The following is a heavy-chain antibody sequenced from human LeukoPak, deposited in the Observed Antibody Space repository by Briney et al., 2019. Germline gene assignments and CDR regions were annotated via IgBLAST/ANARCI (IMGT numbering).Heavy chain of an antibody. CDR2: ISSSSSYI. J-gene: IGHJ6*02. V-gene: IGHV3-21*01. D-gene: IGHD2-2*01. Sequence: KPGGSLRLSCAASGFTFSSYSMNWVRQAAGKGLEWVSSISSSSSYIYYADSVKGRFTISRDNAKNSLYLQMNSLRAEDTAVYYCASVGYCSSTSCKAGGYGMDVWGQGTTVTVSS. CDR1: GFTFSSYS. CDR3: ASVGYCSSTSCKAGGYGMDV.